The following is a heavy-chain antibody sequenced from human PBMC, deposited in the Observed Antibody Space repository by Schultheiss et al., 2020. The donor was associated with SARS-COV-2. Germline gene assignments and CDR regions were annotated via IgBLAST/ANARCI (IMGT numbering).Heavy chain of an antibody. Sequence: SETLSLTCSVSGGSVSRGSYYWSWIRQPPGKGLEWIGYIYYSGSTNYNPPLKSRVTISADTSKNQFSLKLSSVTATDTAVYYCASTSDIVVAVATTWGQGTPVTVSS. V-gene: IGHV4-61*01. J-gene: IGHJ1*01. CDR1: GGSVSRGSYY. CDR2: IYYSGST. D-gene: IGHD2-15*01. CDR3: ASTSDIVVAVATT.